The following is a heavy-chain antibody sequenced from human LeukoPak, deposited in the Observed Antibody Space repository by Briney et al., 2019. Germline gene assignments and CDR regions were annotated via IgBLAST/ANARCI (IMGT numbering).Heavy chain of an antibody. J-gene: IGHJ2*01. CDR1: GYTFSGFY. CDR2: ISPNSGGT. D-gene: IGHD7-27*01. Sequence: ASVKVSCKPSGYTFSGFYIHWVRQAPGQGLEWMGWISPNSGGTDYAQRFQGRFTMTRDTSISTAYMELSSLRSDDTAVYYCAIQPWGSGNNWYFDLWGRGTLVTVSS. CDR3: AIQPWGSGNNWYFDL. V-gene: IGHV1-2*02.